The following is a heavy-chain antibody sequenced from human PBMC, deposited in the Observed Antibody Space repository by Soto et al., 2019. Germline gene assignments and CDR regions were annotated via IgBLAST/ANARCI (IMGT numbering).Heavy chain of an antibody. CDR3: ARHISGWYRGFDY. D-gene: IGHD6-19*01. Sequence: SETLSLTCTVSDGSISTYYWSWVRQPPGKGLEWIGYVYYSGSTNYNPSLKSRVTISVDTSKNQFSLKLNSVTATDTAVYFCARHISGWYRGFDYWVPGTLVTVYS. CDR2: VYYSGST. J-gene: IGHJ4*02. V-gene: IGHV4-59*08. CDR1: DGSISTYY.